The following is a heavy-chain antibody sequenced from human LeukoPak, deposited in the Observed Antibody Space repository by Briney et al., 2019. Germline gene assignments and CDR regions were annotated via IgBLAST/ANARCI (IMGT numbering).Heavy chain of an antibody. CDR3: ARVLSMTTVTYNWFDP. J-gene: IGHJ5*02. V-gene: IGHV4-59*01. CDR2: IYYSGST. CDR1: GGSISSYY. D-gene: IGHD4-17*01. Sequence: PSETLSLTCTVSGGSISSYYWSWIRQPPGKGLEWIGYIYYSGSTNYNPSLKSRVTISVDTSKNQFSLKLSSVTAADTAVYYCARVLSMTTVTYNWFDPWGQRTLVTVSS.